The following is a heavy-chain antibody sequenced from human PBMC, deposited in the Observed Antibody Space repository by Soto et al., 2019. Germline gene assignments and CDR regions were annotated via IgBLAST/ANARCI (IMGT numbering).Heavy chain of an antibody. V-gene: IGHV4-31*03. J-gene: IGHJ6*02. CDR1: GGSISSGGYY. Sequence: QVQLQESGPGLVKPSQTLSLTCTVSGGSISSGGYYWSWIRQHPGKGLEWIGYIYYSGSTYYNPXLKSRVTISVXXSXNXXALKLSSVTAADTAVYYCATSRGSGSYYYYYGMDVWGQGTTVTVSS. CDR2: IYYSGST. CDR3: ATSRGSGSYYYYYGMDV. D-gene: IGHD3-3*01.